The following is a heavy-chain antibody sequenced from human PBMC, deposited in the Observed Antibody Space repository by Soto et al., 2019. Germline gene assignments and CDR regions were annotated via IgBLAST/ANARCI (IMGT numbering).Heavy chain of an antibody. D-gene: IGHD2-15*01. Sequence: QLQLQESGPGLVKPSETLSLTCTVSGGSISSSSYYWGWLRQPPGKGLEWIGSIYYSGSTYYNPSLKSRVTISVDTSKNQFSLKRSSVTAADTAVYYCARERGYCSGGSCPVDYWGQGTLVTVSS. J-gene: IGHJ4*02. CDR3: ARERGYCSGGSCPVDY. V-gene: IGHV4-39*02. CDR1: GGSISSSSYY. CDR2: IYYSGST.